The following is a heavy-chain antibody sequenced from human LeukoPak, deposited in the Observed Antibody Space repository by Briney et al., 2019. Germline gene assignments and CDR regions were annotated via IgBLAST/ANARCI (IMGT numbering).Heavy chain of an antibody. CDR1: GYSFTSYW. Sequence: GESLKISCKGSGYSFTSYWIGWVRQMPGKGLEWMGIIYPGDSDTRYSPSFQGQVTISADKSISTAYLQWSSLKASDTAMYYCARSDSSGWHGAYHFDYWGQGTLVTVSS. V-gene: IGHV5-51*01. D-gene: IGHD6-19*01. CDR3: ARSDSSGWHGAYHFDY. CDR2: IYPGDSDT. J-gene: IGHJ4*02.